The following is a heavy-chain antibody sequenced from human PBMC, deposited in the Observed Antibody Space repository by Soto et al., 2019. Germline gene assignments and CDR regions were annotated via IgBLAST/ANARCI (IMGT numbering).Heavy chain of an antibody. J-gene: IGHJ4*02. Sequence: GSLELFCSGPGFTFSNFWMHWVRQAPGKGLVWVSRINSDGSSTSYADSVKGRFTIPRDNAKNTLYLQMNSLRAEDTAVYYCARGALGVPGTYWGQGTLVTVSS. CDR1: GFTFSNFW. V-gene: IGHV3-74*01. CDR2: INSDGSST. CDR3: ARGALGVPGTY. D-gene: IGHD3-16*01.